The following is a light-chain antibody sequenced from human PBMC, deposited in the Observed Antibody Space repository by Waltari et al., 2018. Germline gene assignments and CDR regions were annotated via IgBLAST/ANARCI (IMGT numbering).Light chain of an antibody. J-gene: IGLJ7*01. Sequence: QSVLTQPPSVSAAPGQRVPISCSGGSSNIGNNYLSWYRQFPGTAPKLLIYENTELPSGIPGRFSGSKSGTSATLDITGLQAGDEADYYCGTWDSSLSGAVFGGGTHLTVL. V-gene: IGLV1-51*02. CDR2: ENT. CDR3: GTWDSSLSGAV. CDR1: SSNIGNNY.